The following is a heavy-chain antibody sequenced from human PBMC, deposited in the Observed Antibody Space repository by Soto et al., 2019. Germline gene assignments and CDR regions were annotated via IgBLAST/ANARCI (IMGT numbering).Heavy chain of an antibody. CDR1: GYTFTGYY. V-gene: IGHV1-2*02. D-gene: IGHD3-10*01. CDR3: ASRYYYGSGSYPRFDY. CDR2: INPNSGGT. J-gene: IGHJ4*02. Sequence: GASVKVSCKASGYTFTGYYMHRVRQAPGQGLEWMGWINPNSGGTNYAQKFQGRVTMTRDTSISTAYMELSRLRSDDTAVYYCASRYYYGSGSYPRFDYWGQGTLVTVSS.